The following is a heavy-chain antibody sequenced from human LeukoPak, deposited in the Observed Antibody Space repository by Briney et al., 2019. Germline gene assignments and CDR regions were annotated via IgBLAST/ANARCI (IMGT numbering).Heavy chain of an antibody. J-gene: IGHJ6*02. CDR3: ARLTYYYGMDV. CDR2: INHSGST. Sequence: KPSETLSLTCAVYGGSFSGYYWSWIRQPPGKGLEWIGEINHSGSTNYNPSLKSRVTISVDTSKNQFSLKLSSVTAADTAVYYCARLTYYYGMDVWGQGTTVTVSS. CDR1: GGSFSGYY. V-gene: IGHV4-34*01.